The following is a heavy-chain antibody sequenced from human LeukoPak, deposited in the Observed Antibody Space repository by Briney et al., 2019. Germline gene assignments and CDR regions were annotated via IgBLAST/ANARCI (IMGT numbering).Heavy chain of an antibody. CDR1: GGTFSSYA. Sequence: ASVKVSCKASGGTFSSYAISWVRQAPGQGLEWMGWISAYNGNTNYAQKLQGRVTMTTDTSTSTAYMELRSLRSDDTAVYYCARGGGYYDSSGYYQTCPLDYWGQGTLVTVSS. J-gene: IGHJ4*02. CDR2: ISAYNGNT. D-gene: IGHD3-22*01. CDR3: ARGGGYYDSSGYYQTCPLDY. V-gene: IGHV1-18*01.